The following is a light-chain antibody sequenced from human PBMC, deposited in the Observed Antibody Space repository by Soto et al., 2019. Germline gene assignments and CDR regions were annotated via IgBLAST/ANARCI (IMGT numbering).Light chain of an antibody. Sequence: EIVLTQSPGTLSLSPGERATLSCRASQSVSSSYLAWYQQKSGQAPRLLIYGASSRATGIPDRFSGSGSGTDFTLTISRLEPEDFAVYYCQQYGSSPLFTVGPGTKVDIK. CDR3: QQYGSSPLFT. CDR1: QSVSSSY. V-gene: IGKV3-20*01. CDR2: GAS. J-gene: IGKJ3*01.